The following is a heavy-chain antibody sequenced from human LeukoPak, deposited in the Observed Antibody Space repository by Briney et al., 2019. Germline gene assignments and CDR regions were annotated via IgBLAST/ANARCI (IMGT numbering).Heavy chain of an antibody. CDR1: GGSISSSSYY. CDR3: VRGGWGAGGPPSHY. Sequence: SETLSLTCTVSGGSISSSSYYWGWIRQPPGKGLEWIGSIYYSGSTYYNPSLKSRVTISVDTSKNQFSLKLSSLTAADTAVYYCVRGGWGAGGPPSHYWGPGTLVTVSS. CDR2: IYYSGST. D-gene: IGHD1-26*01. V-gene: IGHV4-39*07. J-gene: IGHJ4*02.